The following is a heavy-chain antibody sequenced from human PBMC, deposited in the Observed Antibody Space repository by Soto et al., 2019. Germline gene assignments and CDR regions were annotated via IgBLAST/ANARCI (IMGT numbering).Heavy chain of an antibody. D-gene: IGHD6-13*01. J-gene: IGHJ4*02. V-gene: IGHV3-43*01. CDR3: AKDALTRIAAAWYYFDY. Sequence: GGSLRLSCAASGFTFDDYTMHWVRQAPGKGLEWVSLISWDGGSTYYADSVKGRFTISRDNSKNSLYLQMNSLRTEDTALYYCAKDALTRIAAAWYYFDYWGQGTLVTVSS. CDR1: GFTFDDYT. CDR2: ISWDGGST.